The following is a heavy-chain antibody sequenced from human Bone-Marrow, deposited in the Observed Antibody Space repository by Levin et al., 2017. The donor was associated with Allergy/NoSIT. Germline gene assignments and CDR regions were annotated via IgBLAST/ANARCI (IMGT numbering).Heavy chain of an antibody. CDR2: VGSSDTNT. CDR1: GFSFTNYG. J-gene: IGHJ4*02. D-gene: IGHD5-12*01. Sequence: HPGGSLRLSCAASGFSFTNYGIHWVRQAPGKGLEWVASVGSSDTNTHYADSVRGRFTLSTDYSKNTVYLQMDSLTTEDTAMFYCAREAAHPGYDYLYYFDYWGQGTLVTVSS. CDR3: AREAAHPGYDYLYYFDY. V-gene: IGHV3-33*08.